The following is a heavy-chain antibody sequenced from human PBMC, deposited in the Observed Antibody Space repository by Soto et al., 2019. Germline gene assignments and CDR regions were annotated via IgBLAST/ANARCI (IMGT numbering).Heavy chain of an antibody. Sequence: QLQLQESGSGLIEPSQTLSLICAVSGGSISSGGYSWSWIRQPPGKGLEWIGYIYHSGSTYYNPSLKSRVTISVDRSKNQFSLKLSSVTAAHTAVYYCAVYGGNSGVRFDPWGQGTLVTVSS. CDR2: IYHSGST. J-gene: IGHJ5*02. V-gene: IGHV4-30-2*01. CDR1: GGSISSGGYS. CDR3: AVYGGNSGVRFDP. D-gene: IGHD4-17*01.